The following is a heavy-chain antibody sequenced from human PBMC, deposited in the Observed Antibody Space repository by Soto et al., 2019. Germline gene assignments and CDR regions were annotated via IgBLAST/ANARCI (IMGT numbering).Heavy chain of an antibody. CDR2: VHYSATT. CDR3: ARAVRGGDRGDWFAP. Sequence: LCGGSISSASYFWRWIRQHPGEGLEWIGHVHYSATTYYNPSLTSRVTISVDTSKNQFSLKLSSVTAADTAIYYCARAVRGGDRGDWFAPWGQGTLVTVSS. V-gene: IGHV4-31*02. J-gene: IGHJ5*02. D-gene: IGHD2-21*02. CDR1: GGSISSASYF.